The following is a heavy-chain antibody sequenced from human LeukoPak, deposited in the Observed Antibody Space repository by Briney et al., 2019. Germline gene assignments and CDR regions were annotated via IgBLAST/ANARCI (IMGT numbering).Heavy chain of an antibody. CDR3: ARDRIAAAGFDY. CDR1: GGTFSSYA. J-gene: IGHJ4*02. Sequence: SVKVSCKASGGTFSSYALSWVRQPPGRGLEWMGGIIPNHGRGNYEQQFQGRVTITTDESTNTAYMQMSSLRSEDTAVYYCARDRIAAAGFDYWGQGTLVTVSS. D-gene: IGHD6-13*01. CDR2: IIPNHGRG. V-gene: IGHV1-69*05.